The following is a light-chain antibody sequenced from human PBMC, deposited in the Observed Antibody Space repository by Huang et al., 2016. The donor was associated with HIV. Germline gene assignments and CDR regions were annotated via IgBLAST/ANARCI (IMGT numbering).Light chain of an antibody. CDR2: GAS. CDR1: QSVSSN. V-gene: IGKV3-15*01. CDR3: QQYKDWPLT. Sequence: EIVMTQSPASLSVSPGERATLSCRASQSVSSNLAWYQQKIGQAPRLLIYGASTRATGSPARFSGSGSGTEFSLTIRSLQSEDFAVYYCQQYKDWPLTFGGGTKVEIK. J-gene: IGKJ4*01.